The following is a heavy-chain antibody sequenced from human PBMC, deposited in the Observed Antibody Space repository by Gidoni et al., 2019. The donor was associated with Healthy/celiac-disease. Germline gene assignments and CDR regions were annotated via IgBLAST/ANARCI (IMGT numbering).Heavy chain of an antibody. Sequence: VQLVQCGAEVKKTGDSVKGACKASGYTFTSDDINWVRQATGQGLEWMGWMNPNSGNTVYAPAFQGLVTLTIITSIITAFLVLSSLGSEDTALYYCARATSRIAASGIRGLGYWGQGTLVTVSS. CDR1: GYTFTSDD. CDR3: ARATSRIAASGIRGLGY. CDR2: MNPNSGNT. J-gene: IGHJ4*02. D-gene: IGHD6-13*01. V-gene: IGHV1-8*01.